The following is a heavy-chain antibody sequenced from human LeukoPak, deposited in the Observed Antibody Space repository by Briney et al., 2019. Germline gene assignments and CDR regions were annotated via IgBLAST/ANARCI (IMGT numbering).Heavy chain of an antibody. CDR2: INHNGNVN. CDR3: ARGGGLDV. D-gene: IGHD3-16*01. J-gene: IGHJ6*02. V-gene: IGHV3-7*03. CDR1: GFTFSSYW. Sequence: GGSLRLACAASGFTFSSYWMNSARQAPGKGLEWVASINHNGNVNYYVDSVKGRFTISRDNAKNSLYLQMSNLRAEDTAVYFCARGGGLDVWGQGATVTVSS.